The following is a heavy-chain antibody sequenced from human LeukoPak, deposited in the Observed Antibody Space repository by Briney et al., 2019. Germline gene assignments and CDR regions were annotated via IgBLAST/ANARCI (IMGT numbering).Heavy chain of an antibody. V-gene: IGHV3-30-3*01. Sequence: GGSLRHSCAASGFTFSSYAMHWVRQAPGKGLEWVAVISYDGSNKYYADSVKGRFTISRDNSKNTLYLQMNSLRAEDTAVYYCARGFGGYWGQGTLVTVSS. D-gene: IGHD3-10*01. CDR1: GFTFSSYA. J-gene: IGHJ4*02. CDR2: ISYDGSNK. CDR3: ARGFGGY.